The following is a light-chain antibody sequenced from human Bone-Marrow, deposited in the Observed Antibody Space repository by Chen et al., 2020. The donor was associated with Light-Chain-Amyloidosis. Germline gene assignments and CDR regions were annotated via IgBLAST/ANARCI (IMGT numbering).Light chain of an antibody. CDR2: DDS. Sequence: SYVLTPPSSVSVAPGQTATLAGGGNNIGSTSVHWYQQTPGQAPLLVVYDDSDRPSGIPERLSGSNSGNTATLTISRVEAGDEADYYCQVWDRSSDRPVFGGGTKLTVL. V-gene: IGLV3-21*02. J-gene: IGLJ3*02. CDR3: QVWDRSSDRPV. CDR1: NIGSTS.